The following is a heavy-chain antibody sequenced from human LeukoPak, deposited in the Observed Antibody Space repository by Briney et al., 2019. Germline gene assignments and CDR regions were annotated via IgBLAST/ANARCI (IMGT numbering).Heavy chain of an antibody. J-gene: IGHJ6*02. V-gene: IGHV3-9*01. Sequence: GGSLRLSCAASGFTFDDYAMHWVRQAPGKGLEWVSGISWNSGSIGYADSVKGRFTISRDNAKNFLYLQMNSLRAEDTAFYCAKAIQGRTWYYYYGMDVWGQGTTVTVSS. D-gene: IGHD3-10*01. CDR3: AKAIQGRTWYYYYGMDV. CDR2: ISWNSGSI. CDR1: GFTFDDYA.